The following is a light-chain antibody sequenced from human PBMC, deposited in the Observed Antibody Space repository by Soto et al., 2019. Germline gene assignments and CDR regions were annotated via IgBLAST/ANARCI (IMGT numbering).Light chain of an antibody. CDR2: KAS. J-gene: IGKJ1*01. CDR1: QTISSW. CDR3: QHYNSYSEA. V-gene: IGKV1-5*03. Sequence: VQMTQSPSTLSGSVGHRVTITCRASQTISSWLAWYQQKKGKAPKLLIYKASTLKSGVPSRFSGSGYGTEFNLTISSLQTDDFATYYCQHYNSYSEAFGQGTKVDIK.